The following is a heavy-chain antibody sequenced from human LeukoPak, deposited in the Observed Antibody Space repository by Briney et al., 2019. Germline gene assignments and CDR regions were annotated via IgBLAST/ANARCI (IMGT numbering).Heavy chain of an antibody. Sequence: SVNVSCKASGGTFTNHIISWVRQAPGQGLEWMGGISLIFGTTNYAQKFEGRVTISTDASTGTVHMDLSSLRSDDTAIYYCARSGTMGGFYYYYYMDVWGKGTTVTVSS. CDR1: GGTFTNHI. CDR2: ISLIFGTT. CDR3: ARSGTMGGFYYYYYMDV. V-gene: IGHV1-69*05. J-gene: IGHJ6*03. D-gene: IGHD1-7*01.